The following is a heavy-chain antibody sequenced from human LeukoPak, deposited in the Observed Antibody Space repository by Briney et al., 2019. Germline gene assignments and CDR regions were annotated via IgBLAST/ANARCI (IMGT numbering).Heavy chain of an antibody. V-gene: IGHV1-18*01. J-gene: IGHJ5*02. CDR1: GYTFTSYG. CDR2: ISAYNGNT. CDR3: ARWGRMVRGVISWFDP. D-gene: IGHD3-10*01. Sequence: ASVKVSCKASGYTFTSYGISWVRQAPGQGLEWMGWISAYNGNTNYAQKLQGRVTMTTDTSTSTAYMELRSLRSDDTAVYYCARWGRMVRGVISWFDPWGQGTLVTVSS.